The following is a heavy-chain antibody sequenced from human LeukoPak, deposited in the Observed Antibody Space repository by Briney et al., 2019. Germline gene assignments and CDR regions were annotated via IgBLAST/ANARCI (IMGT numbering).Heavy chain of an antibody. CDR2: INHSGST. V-gene: IGHV4-34*01. Sequence: SETLSLTCAVYGGSFSGYYWSWIRQPPGKGLEWIGEINHSGSTNYNPSLKSRVTISVDTSKNQFSLKLSSVTAADTAVYYCARGLVVVPAAINYYYYMDVWGKGTTVTVSS. D-gene: IGHD2-2*01. CDR3: ARGLVVVPAAINYYYYMDV. CDR1: GGSFSGYY. J-gene: IGHJ6*03.